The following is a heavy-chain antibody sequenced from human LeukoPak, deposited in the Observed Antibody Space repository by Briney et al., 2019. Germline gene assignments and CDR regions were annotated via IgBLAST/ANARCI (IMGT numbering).Heavy chain of an antibody. Sequence: ASVKVSCKASGYTFTSYGIGWVRQAPGQGLEWMGWISAYNGNTTYAQTLQGRVTMTTDTSTSTAYMDLRSLRSDDTAVYYCARAEYYYDSSGYYLNWFDPWGQGTLVTVSS. CDR2: ISAYNGNT. V-gene: IGHV1-18*01. D-gene: IGHD3-22*01. CDR3: ARAEYYYDSSGYYLNWFDP. J-gene: IGHJ5*02. CDR1: GYTFTSYG.